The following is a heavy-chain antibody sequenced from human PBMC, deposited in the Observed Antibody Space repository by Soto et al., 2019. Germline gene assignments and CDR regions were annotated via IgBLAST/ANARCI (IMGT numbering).Heavy chain of an antibody. CDR3: ARHGGYAPLDY. V-gene: IGHV1-18*01. J-gene: IGHJ4*02. D-gene: IGHD2-2*01. CDR1: GYTFTTYG. CDR2: ISAYNGNT. Sequence: QVQLVQSGVEVKKPGASVKVSCKASGYTFTTYGISWLRQAPGQGLEWMGWISAYNGNTNSAQRLQGRVTMTLDTSTSTVYMELRSLTSDDTAVYYCARHGGYAPLDYWGLGTLVSVSS.